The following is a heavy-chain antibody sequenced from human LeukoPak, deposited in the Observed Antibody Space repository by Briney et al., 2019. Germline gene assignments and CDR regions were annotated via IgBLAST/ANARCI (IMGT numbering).Heavy chain of an antibody. CDR1: GFTFSRYS. CDR3: ARHQRASQYYFDY. CDR2: MSDDTTNI. V-gene: IGHV3-48*01. Sequence: PGGSLRLSCAVSGFTFSRYSMSWVRQAPGRGLEWVSFMSDDTTNIYYADSVRGRFTISRDNAGNSLFLQMNSLRAEDTAVYYCARHQRASQYYFDYWGQGILVTVSS. J-gene: IGHJ4*02.